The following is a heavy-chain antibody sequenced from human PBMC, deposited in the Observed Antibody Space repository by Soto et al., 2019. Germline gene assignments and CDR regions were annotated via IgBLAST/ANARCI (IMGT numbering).Heavy chain of an antibody. D-gene: IGHD2-2*01. J-gene: IGHJ4*02. CDR2: ISYDGSNK. CDR1: GFTFSSYG. CDR3: ANAPAIVLVPAALGGDY. V-gene: IGHV3-30*18. Sequence: QVQLVESGGGVVQPGRSLRLSCAASGFTFSSYGMHWVRQAPGKGLEWVAVISYDGSNKYYAESVKGRFTISRDNSKNTLYLQMNSLRAEDTAVYYCANAPAIVLVPAALGGDYWGQGTLVTVSS.